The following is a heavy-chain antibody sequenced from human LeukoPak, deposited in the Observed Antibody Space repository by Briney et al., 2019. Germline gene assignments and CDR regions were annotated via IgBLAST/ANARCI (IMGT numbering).Heavy chain of an antibody. CDR3: ARDFGTTGWHTFDY. V-gene: IGHV6-1*01. CDR1: GDSVSSKNGA. D-gene: IGHD6-19*01. Sequence: PSQTLSLTCVVSGDSVSSKNGAWNWIRQSPSRGLEWLGRTYRSKWYNDYAESMEGRMTISQDTSKNQYSLHLNSVTPDDTAVYCCARDFGTTGWHTFDYWGQGTLVTVSS. J-gene: IGHJ4*02. CDR2: TYRSKWYN.